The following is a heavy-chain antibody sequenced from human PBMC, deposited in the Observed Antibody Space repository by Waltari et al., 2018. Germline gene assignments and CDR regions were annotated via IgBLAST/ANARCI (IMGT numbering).Heavy chain of an antibody. J-gene: IGHJ4*02. D-gene: IGHD2-21*01. CDR3: ARGPYCGGDCYLDS. V-gene: IGHV4-4*07. Sequence: QVHLQESGPGLVKPSETLSLNCSVSGGYIRNYYWSWIRQPAGKGPEWIGRIYSSGTTDYNPSLKSRVTMSVDTPKNEFSRNLASVTAADTAVYYCARGPYCGGDCYLDSWGQGTLVTVSS. CDR2: IYSSGTT. CDR1: GGYIRNYY.